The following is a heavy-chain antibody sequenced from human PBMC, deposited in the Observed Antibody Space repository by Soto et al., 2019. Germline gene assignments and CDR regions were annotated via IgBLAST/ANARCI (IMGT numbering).Heavy chain of an antibody. V-gene: IGHV3-30*03. J-gene: IGHJ4*02. CDR3: VQGASTAHQPLDS. CDR1: GFIFRNFG. Sequence: QVQLVESGGGVVQPGRSLRLSCAASGFIFRNFGMHWVRRAPGKGLEWVAVISGDGNDKYYPDSMKGRFTISRDNFNNTLYLQLISLRPEDTAVYHCVQGASTAHQPLDSWGQGVLVTVSS. CDR2: ISGDGNDK. D-gene: IGHD1-26*01.